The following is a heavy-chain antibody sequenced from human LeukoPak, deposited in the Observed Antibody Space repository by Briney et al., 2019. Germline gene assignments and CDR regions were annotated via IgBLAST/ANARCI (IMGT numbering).Heavy chain of an antibody. Sequence: PGGSVRLSCAASGFTFSSYAMSWVRQAPGKGLEWVSAISGSGGSTYYADSVKSRFTISRDNSKNTLYLQMNSLRAEDTAVYYCAKLHGSVLRFLAYFDYWGQGTLVTVSS. CDR1: GFTFSSYA. D-gene: IGHD3-3*01. CDR3: AKLHGSVLRFLAYFDY. CDR2: ISGSGGST. V-gene: IGHV3-23*01. J-gene: IGHJ4*02.